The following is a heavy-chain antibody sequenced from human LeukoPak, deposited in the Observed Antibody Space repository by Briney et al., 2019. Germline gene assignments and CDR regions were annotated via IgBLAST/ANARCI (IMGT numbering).Heavy chain of an antibody. V-gene: IGHV3-23*01. D-gene: IGHD4/OR15-4a*01. CDR1: GFTFSSYA. Sequence: RPGGSLRLSCAASGFTFSSYAMSWVRQAPGEGLEWVSAISGSGGSTYYADSVKGRFTISRDNSKNTLYLQMNSLRAEDTAVYYCAKGPWKVFEAMVRFDYWGQGTLVTVSS. CDR2: ISGSGGST. J-gene: IGHJ4*02. CDR3: AKGPWKVFEAMVRFDY.